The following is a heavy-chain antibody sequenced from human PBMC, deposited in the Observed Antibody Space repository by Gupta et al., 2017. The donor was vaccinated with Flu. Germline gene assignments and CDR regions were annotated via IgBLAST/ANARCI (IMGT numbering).Heavy chain of an antibody. Sequence: EVQLLESGGGLVQPGGSLRLSCAASGFTFSTYAMSWVRLAPGKGLEWVSAISGSGGSTYYADSVKGRFTISRDNSKNTLYLQMSSLRADDTAVYYCAKDGDASNWYIDYWGQGTLVTVSS. D-gene: IGHD6-13*01. CDR1: GFTFSTYA. J-gene: IGHJ4*02. CDR3: AKDGDASNWYIDY. V-gene: IGHV3-23*01. CDR2: ISGSGGST.